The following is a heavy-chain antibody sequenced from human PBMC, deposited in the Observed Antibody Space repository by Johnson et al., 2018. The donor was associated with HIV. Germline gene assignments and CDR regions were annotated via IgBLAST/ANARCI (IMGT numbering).Heavy chain of an antibody. V-gene: IGHV3-74*01. CDR1: GFTFSSYW. CDR2: INSDGSST. D-gene: IGHD3-22*01. J-gene: IGHJ3*02. Sequence: MQLVESGGGLVQPGGSLRLSCAASGFTFSSYWMHWVRQAPGKGLVWVSRINSDGSSTSYADSVKGRFTISRDNSKNTLYLQMDSLRPEDTAVYYCARDKSTMIVVVPNDAFDIWGQGTMVTVSS. CDR3: ARDKSTMIVVVPNDAFDI.